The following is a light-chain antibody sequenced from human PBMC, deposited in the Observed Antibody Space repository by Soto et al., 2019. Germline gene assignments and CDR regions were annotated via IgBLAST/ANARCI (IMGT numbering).Light chain of an antibody. CDR1: QSFRGL. Sequence: EVVLTQSPVTLSLSPGERATLSCMASQSFRGLLACYQQKPGQAPRLLSYDAYNRATGIPPRFSGSGSGTDFTLTISSLEPEDSAVYYCQQRHMWPITFGQGTRLEIK. CDR3: QQRHMWPIT. J-gene: IGKJ5*01. CDR2: DAY. V-gene: IGKV3-11*01.